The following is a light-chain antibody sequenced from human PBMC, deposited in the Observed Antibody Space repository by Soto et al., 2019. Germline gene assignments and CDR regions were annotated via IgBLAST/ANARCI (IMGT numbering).Light chain of an antibody. CDR2: EAS. Sequence: ETVLTQSPATLSLSPGERATLSCRASQSVSSYLAWYQQKPGQAPRLLIYEASKRATGIPARFSGRGSGTXXXXTXXXLXPEXFXXYYCXQGTNLPYTFGQGTNLEI. V-gene: IGKV3-11*01. CDR3: XQGTNLPYT. CDR1: QSVSSY. J-gene: IGKJ2*01.